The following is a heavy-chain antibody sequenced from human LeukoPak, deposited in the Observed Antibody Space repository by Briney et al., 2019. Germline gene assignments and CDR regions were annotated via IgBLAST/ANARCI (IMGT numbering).Heavy chain of an antibody. CDR3: VREAATDYYDSSGYYRQTEVFDA. CDR2: IYYSGST. Sequence: SETLSLTCTVSGGSISSGGYYWSWIRQHPGKGLEWIGYIYYSGSTYYNPSLKSRVTISVDTSKNQFSLKLRSVTAADTAVYYCVREAATDYYDSSGYYRQTEVFDAWGQGTMVTVSS. D-gene: IGHD3-22*01. CDR1: GGSISSGGYY. J-gene: IGHJ3*01. V-gene: IGHV4-31*03.